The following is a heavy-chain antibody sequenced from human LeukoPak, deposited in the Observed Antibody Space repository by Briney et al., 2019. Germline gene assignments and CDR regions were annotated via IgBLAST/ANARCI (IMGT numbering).Heavy chain of an antibody. J-gene: IGHJ4*02. D-gene: IGHD2-15*01. CDR3: AKSRDCSGGSCYHPDY. CDR1: GFTFSSYA. CDR2: ISGSGGST. V-gene: IGHV3-23*01. Sequence: HTGGSLRLSCAASGFTFSSYAMSWVRQAPGKGLEWVSAISGSGGSTYYADSVKGRFTISRDNSKNTLYLQMNSLRAEDTAVYYCAKSRDCSGGSCYHPDYWGQGTLVTVSS.